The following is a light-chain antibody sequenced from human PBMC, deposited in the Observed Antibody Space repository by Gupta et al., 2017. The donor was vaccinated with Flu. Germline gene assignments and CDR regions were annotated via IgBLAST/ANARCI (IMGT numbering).Light chain of an antibody. Sequence: DIQMTQSPSSLPASVGDRVTITCQASQDIRNYLHWYQQKPGKAPKLLIYDASNLETGVPSRFSGSGSGTEFAFTISSLQPEDFATYYCHQDDNFPITFGWGTKVDIK. J-gene: IGKJ4*01. V-gene: IGKV1-33*01. CDR1: QDIRNY. CDR2: DAS. CDR3: HQDDNFPIT.